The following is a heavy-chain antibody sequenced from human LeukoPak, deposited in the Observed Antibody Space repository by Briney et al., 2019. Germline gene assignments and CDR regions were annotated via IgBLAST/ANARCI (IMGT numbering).Heavy chain of an antibody. CDR2: ISGDGGST. V-gene: IGHV3-43*02. Sequence: GGSLRPSRAASAFTFDDYAMHWVRQAPGKGLEWVSLISGDGGSTYYADSVKGRFTISRDNSKNSLYLQMNSLRTEDTALYYCAKDISARGRYFDWFNYYYGMDVWGQGTTVTVSS. J-gene: IGHJ6*02. CDR1: AFTFDDYA. CDR3: AKDISARGRYFDWFNYYYGMDV. D-gene: IGHD3-9*01.